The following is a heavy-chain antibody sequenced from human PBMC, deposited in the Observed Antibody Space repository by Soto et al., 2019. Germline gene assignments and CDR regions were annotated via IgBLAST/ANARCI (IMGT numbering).Heavy chain of an antibody. J-gene: IGHJ4*02. CDR1: GVSISSYY. CDR3: ARHHDS. V-gene: IGHV4-59*08. CDR2: IYDSGST. Sequence: SETLSLTCTVSGVSISSYYWTWIRQPPGKRLEWIGYIYDSGSTNYNPSLKSRVTISLDTSKNQFSLNLSSVTAADTAVYYCARHHDSWGKGTLVTVSS.